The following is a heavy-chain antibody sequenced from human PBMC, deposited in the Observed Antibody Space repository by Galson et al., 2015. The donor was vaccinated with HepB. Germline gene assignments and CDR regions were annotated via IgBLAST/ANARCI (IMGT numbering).Heavy chain of an antibody. J-gene: IGHJ6*02. CDR2: TYYRSKWYN. V-gene: IGHV6-1*01. Sequence: CAISGDSVSSNSAAWNWIRQSPSRGLEWLGRTYYRSKWYNDYAVSVKSRITINPDTSKNQFSLQLNSVTPEDTAVYYCARDRGLLLWSGEYGTYGMDVWGQGTTVTVSS. CDR3: ARDRGLLLWSGEYGTYGMDV. CDR1: GDSVSSNSAA. D-gene: IGHD3-10*01.